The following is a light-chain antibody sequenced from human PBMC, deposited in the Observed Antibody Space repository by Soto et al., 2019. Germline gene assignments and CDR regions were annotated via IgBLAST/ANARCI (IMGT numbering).Light chain of an antibody. CDR3: QQYGSSLLT. CDR2: DAS. Sequence: EIVLTQSPATLSLSPGEGATLSCGASQSVSSSYLAWYQQKPGLAPRLLIYDASSRATGIPDRFSGSGSGTDFTLTISRLEPEDFAVYYCQQYGSSLLTFGQGTRLEIK. J-gene: IGKJ5*01. CDR1: QSVSSSY. V-gene: IGKV3D-20*01.